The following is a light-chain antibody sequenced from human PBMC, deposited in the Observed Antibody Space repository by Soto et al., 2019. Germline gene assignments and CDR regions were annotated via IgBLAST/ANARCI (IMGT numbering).Light chain of an antibody. J-gene: IGLJ2*01. CDR1: SSDVGGYNY. CDR3: SSYTSSSTVV. CDR2: DVS. Sequence: QSALTQPDSVSGSPGQSITISCTGTSSDVGGYNYVSWYQQHPVKAPKPMIYDVSIRPSGVSNRFSGSKSGNTASLTISGIQAEDEADYYCSSYTSSSTVVFGGGTQLTVL. V-gene: IGLV2-14*01.